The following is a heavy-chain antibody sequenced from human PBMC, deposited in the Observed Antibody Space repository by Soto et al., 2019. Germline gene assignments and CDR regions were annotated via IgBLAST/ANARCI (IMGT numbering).Heavy chain of an antibody. Sequence: EVQLVESGGGLVQPGGSLRLSCAASGFTVSIYWMKWVRQTPVKGLEWVANINQDGSEKNYVDSVRGRFTISSDNAKNPLYLQMSSLRAEDTDIYYCARGPGGSNDGTFNYWGQRALVTVSS. D-gene: IGHD2-15*01. CDR1: GFTVSIYW. CDR3: ARGPGGSNDGTFNY. CDR2: INQDGSEK. V-gene: IGHV3-7*05. J-gene: IGHJ4*02.